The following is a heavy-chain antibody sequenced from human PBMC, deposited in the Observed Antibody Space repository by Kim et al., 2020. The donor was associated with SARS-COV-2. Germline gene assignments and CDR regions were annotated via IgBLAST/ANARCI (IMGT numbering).Heavy chain of an antibody. CDR3: TGDPVGPTGMAY. D-gene: IGHD1-26*01. Sequence: GGSLRLSCAASGFAFSDNYMDWVRQAPGKGLEWVGRSRNKGRGYTPQYAASVKGRFVISRDDSENSIYLQMTSLKTEDTAVYYCTGDPVGPTGMAYWGQGTLVTVSS. CDR1: GFAFSDNY. CDR2: SRNKGRGYTP. V-gene: IGHV3-72*01. J-gene: IGHJ4*02.